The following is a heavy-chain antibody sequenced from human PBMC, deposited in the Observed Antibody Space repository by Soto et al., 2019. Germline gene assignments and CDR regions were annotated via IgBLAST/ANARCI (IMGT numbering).Heavy chain of an antibody. CDR1: GGTFSSYT. CDR2: IIPILGIA. CDR3: ARDTPYGSGSYYYYDYGMDV. J-gene: IGHJ6*02. Sequence: QVQLVQSGAEVKKPGSSVTVSCKASGGTFSSYTISWLRQAPGQGLEWMGRIIPILGIANYAQKFQGRVTITADKSTSTAYMELSSLRSEDTAVYYCARDTPYGSGSYYYYDYGMDVWGQGTTVTVSS. D-gene: IGHD3-10*01. V-gene: IGHV1-69*08.